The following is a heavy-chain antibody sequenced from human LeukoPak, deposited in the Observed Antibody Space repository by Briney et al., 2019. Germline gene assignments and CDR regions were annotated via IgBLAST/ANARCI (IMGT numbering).Heavy chain of an antibody. V-gene: IGHV4-30-4*01. D-gene: IGHD6-6*01. CDR1: GGSISSGDYY. CDR3: ARDPEIAALPSYYYYMDV. CDR2: IYYSGST. J-gene: IGHJ6*03. Sequence: SETLSLTCTVSGGSISSGDYYWSWIRQPPGKGLEWIGYIYYSGSTYYNPSLKSRVTISVDTSKNQFSLKLSSVTAADTAVYYCARDPEIAALPSYYYYMDVWGKGTTVTVSS.